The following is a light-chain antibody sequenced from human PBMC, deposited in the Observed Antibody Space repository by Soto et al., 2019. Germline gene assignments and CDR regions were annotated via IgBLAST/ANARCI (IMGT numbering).Light chain of an antibody. Sequence: EIVLTQSPGTLSLSPGERATLSCRASQSVSSSYLAWYQQKPGQAPRLLIYGASSRATGIPDRFSGSGSGTDFPLTISRLEHEYFAVYYCQQYGSSPSFGGGTKVEIK. CDR2: GAS. CDR3: QQYGSSPS. J-gene: IGKJ4*01. CDR1: QSVSSSY. V-gene: IGKV3-20*01.